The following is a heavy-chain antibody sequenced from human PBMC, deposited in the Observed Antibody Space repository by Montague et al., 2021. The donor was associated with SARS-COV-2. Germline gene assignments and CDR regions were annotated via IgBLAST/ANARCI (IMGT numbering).Heavy chain of an antibody. J-gene: IGHJ2*01. V-gene: IGHV4-59*01. Sequence: SETLSLTCTVSGGSISSYYWSWIRQPPGKGLEWIGYIYYSGSTNYNPSLKSRVTISVDTSKNQFSLKLSSVTAADTAVYYCARGPQEYRITMIVVDYWYFDLWGRGTLVNVSS. D-gene: IGHD3-22*01. CDR1: GGSISSYY. CDR2: IYYSGST. CDR3: ARGPQEYRITMIVVDYWYFDL.